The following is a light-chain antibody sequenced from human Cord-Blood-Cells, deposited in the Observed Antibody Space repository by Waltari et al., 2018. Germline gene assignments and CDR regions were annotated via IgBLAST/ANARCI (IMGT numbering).Light chain of an antibody. Sequence: QSVLTQPPSASGTPGRRVTISCSGSSTNIGSNYVYWYQQLPGTAPKLLIYENNQRPSGVPDXFSGXXSGXXXXXXXSGLRSEDEADYYCAAWDDSLSGRVFGGGTKLTVL. CDR1: STNIGSNY. CDR3: AAWDDSLSGRV. CDR2: ENN. J-gene: IGLJ3*02. V-gene: IGLV1-47*01.